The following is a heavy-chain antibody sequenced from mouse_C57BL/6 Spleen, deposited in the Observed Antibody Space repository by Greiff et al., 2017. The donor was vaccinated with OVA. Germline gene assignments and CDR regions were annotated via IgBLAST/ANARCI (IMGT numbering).Heavy chain of an antibody. CDR1: GYTFTSYW. D-gene: IGHD2-5*01. Sequence: VQLQQPGAELVKPGASVKMSCKASGYTFTSYWITWVKQRPGQGLEWIGDIYPGSGSTNYNEKFKSKATLTVDTSSSTAYMQLSSLTSEDSAVYYCARGEAYYSNFNFDYWGQGTTLTVSS. V-gene: IGHV1-55*01. J-gene: IGHJ2*01. CDR2: IYPGSGST. CDR3: ARGEAYYSNFNFDY.